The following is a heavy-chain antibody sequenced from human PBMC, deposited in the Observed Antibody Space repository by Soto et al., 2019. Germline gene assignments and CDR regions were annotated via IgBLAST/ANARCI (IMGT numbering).Heavy chain of an antibody. CDR2: IYYSGST. V-gene: IGHV4-59*08. D-gene: IGHD4-17*01. Sequence: PXXTLSLPFVVSGPSLSSYYWRWILQPPGKGLEWIGYIYYSGSTNYNPSLKSRVTISVDTSKNQFSLKLTSVTAEDTAVYYCASTTYGGPYYHYGLDVWGQGTTVTVS. J-gene: IGHJ6*02. CDR3: ASTTYGGPYYHYGLDV. CDR1: GPSLSSYY.